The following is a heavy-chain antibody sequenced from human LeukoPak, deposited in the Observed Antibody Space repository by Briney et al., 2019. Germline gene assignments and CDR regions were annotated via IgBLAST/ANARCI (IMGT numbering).Heavy chain of an antibody. CDR1: GGSINNTLFY. CDR3: ARGSKHSGQDY. J-gene: IGHJ4*02. CDR2: IYYSGST. Sequence: SETLSLTCTVSGGSINNTLFYWGWIRQPPGKGLEWIGYIYYSGSTYYNPSLKSRVTISVDTSKNQFSLKLSSVTAADTAVYYCARGSKHSGQDYWGQGTLVTVSS. V-gene: IGHV4-31*03. D-gene: IGHD5-12*01.